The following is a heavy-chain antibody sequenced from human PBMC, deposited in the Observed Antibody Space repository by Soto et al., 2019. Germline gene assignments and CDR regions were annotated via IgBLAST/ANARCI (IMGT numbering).Heavy chain of an antibody. J-gene: IGHJ6*03. Sequence: QVQLVQSGAEVKKPGASVKVSCKASGYTFTSYGISWVRQAPGQGLEWMGWISAYNGNTNYARKLQGRVTMTTETSTSPAYMELRSLRSDDTAVYYCARGVVVVVAATLSYYYYMDVWGKGTTVTVSS. CDR1: GYTFTSYG. D-gene: IGHD2-15*01. CDR3: ARGVVVVVAATLSYYYYMDV. CDR2: ISAYNGNT. V-gene: IGHV1-18*01.